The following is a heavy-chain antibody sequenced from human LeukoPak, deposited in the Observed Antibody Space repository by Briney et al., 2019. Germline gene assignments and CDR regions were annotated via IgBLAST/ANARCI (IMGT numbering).Heavy chain of an antibody. CDR2: NFHSVTT. Sequence: SETLSLTCTVSGGSISSYYWSWIRQPPGKGLEWIGYNFHSVTTNYNPSLQSRVFISVDTSKNQFSLKLSSVTAADTAVYYCARVSVVGATTDYWGQGTLVTVSS. CDR1: GGSISSYY. D-gene: IGHD1-26*01. V-gene: IGHV4-59*08. J-gene: IGHJ4*02. CDR3: ARVSVVGATTDY.